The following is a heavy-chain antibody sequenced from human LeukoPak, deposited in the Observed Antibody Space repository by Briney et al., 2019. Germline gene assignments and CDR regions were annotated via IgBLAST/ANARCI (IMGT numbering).Heavy chain of an antibody. CDR1: GGSISTDNCY. CDR2: IYYNGNT. V-gene: IGHV4-39*07. J-gene: IGHJ4*02. D-gene: IGHD5-18*01. Sequence: SETLSLTCTVSGGSISTDNCYWGWIRQPPGKGLEWIGSIYYNGNTYYNPSLKSRVTISVDTSKNQFSLKLSSVTAADTAVYYCARSPRYSYGIDYWGQGTLVTVSS. CDR3: ARSPRYSYGIDY.